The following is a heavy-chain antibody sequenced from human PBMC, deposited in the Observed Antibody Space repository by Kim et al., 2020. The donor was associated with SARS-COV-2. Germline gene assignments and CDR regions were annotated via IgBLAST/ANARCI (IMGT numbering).Heavy chain of an antibody. CDR3: ARDCQGLKQATSD. D-gene: IGHD6-13*01. CDR2: ISYAGSYV. J-gene: IGHJ4*02. Sequence: GGSLRLSCAASGFIFSDYAMHWVRQAPGKGLEWVAVISYAGSYVYYVDSVKGRFTISRDNSKNTLFLQMNDLRPEDTAMYYCARDCQGLKQATSDWGQGT. CDR1: GFIFSDYA. V-gene: IGHV3-30*04.